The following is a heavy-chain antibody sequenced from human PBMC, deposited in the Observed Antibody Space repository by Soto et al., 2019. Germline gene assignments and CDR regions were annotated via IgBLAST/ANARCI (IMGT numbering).Heavy chain of an antibody. CDR2: IKSKSDGGTT. V-gene: IGHV3-15*01. CDR1: GFTFSNSW. J-gene: IGHJ4*02. Sequence: EVQLVQSGGGLVKPGGSFRLSCAASGFTFSNSWMNWVRQAPGKGLGWVGRIKSKSDGGTTDYAAPVKGRFTVSRDDANSTLYLQTNSLKTEDTAAYYCTTIFRWGQGTVVTGSS. CDR3: TTIFR.